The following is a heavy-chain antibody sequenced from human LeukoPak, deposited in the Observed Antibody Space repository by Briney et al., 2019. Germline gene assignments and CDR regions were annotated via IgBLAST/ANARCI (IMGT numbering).Heavy chain of an antibody. Sequence: GGSLRLSCAASGFTFSSYSMNWVRQAPGKGLEWVSSISSSSSYIYYADSVRGRFTISRDNAKNSLHLQMNSLRAEDTAVYYCAREIVATIRPYWGQGTLVTVSS. CDR1: GFTFSSYS. J-gene: IGHJ4*02. D-gene: IGHD5-12*01. V-gene: IGHV3-21*01. CDR3: AREIVATIRPY. CDR2: ISSSSSYI.